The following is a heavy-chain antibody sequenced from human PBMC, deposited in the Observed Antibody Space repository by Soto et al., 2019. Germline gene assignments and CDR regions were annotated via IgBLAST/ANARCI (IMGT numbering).Heavy chain of an antibody. CDR3: ARRFCSSRDCPDDAFDS. D-gene: IGHD2-2*01. Sequence: RGESLKISCKGSGYSFSKYWIGWVRQMPGKGLEWMGIIYPGDSDTRYSPSFQGQVTISADKSISTTYLQWSSLKASDTAMYYCARRFCSSRDCPDDAFDSWAQRTMDT. V-gene: IGHV5-51*01. CDR1: GYSFSKYW. J-gene: IGHJ3*02. CDR2: IYPGDSDT.